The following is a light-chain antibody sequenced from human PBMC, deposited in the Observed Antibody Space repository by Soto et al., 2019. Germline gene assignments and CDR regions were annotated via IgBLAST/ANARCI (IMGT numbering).Light chain of an antibody. J-gene: IGKJ1*01. CDR3: QQYGDSPLT. CDR2: GAS. CDR1: QSVSSNY. V-gene: IGKV3-20*01. Sequence: EIVLTQSPGTLSLSPGERATLSCRASQSVSSNYLAWYQQTPGQAPRLLMYGASSRATGIPDRFSGSGSGTDFTLTISRLESEDFAVYYCQQYGDSPLTVGQGTKVESK.